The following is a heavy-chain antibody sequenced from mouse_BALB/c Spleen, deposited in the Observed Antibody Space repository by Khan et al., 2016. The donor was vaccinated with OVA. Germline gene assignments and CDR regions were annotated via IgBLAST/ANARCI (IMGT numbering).Heavy chain of an antibody. CDR2: ISPGSGTP. CDR1: GYTFTSYW. Sequence: DLVKPGASVKLSCKASGYTFTSYWINWIKQRPGQGLEWIGRISPGSGTPYYNEMFKGKATLTVDTSSSTADIQLSSLSSEDSAVSFCARDNYYGSSHYAMDYWGQGTSVTVSS. CDR3: ARDNYYGSSHYAMDY. V-gene: IGHV1S41*01. J-gene: IGHJ4*01. D-gene: IGHD1-1*01.